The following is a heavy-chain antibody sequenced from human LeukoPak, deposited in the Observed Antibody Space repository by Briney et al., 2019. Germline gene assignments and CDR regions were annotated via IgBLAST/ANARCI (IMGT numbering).Heavy chain of an antibody. CDR3: AADIIGYCSGGSCYSVEAPYNWFDP. J-gene: IGHJ5*02. Sequence: ASVKVSCKASGFTFTSSAVQWVRQARGQRLEWIGWIVVGSGNTNYAQKFQERVTITRDMSTSTAYMELSSLRSEDTAVYYCAADIIGYCSGGSCYSVEAPYNWFDPWGQGTLVTVSS. V-gene: IGHV1-58*01. CDR2: IVVGSGNT. D-gene: IGHD2-15*01. CDR1: GFTFTSSA.